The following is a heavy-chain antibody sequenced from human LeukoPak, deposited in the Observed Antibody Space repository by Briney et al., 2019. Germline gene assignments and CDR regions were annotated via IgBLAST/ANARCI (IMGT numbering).Heavy chain of an antibody. CDR3: ARGRYCSSTSCLVPYYYYGMDV. D-gene: IGHD2-2*01. V-gene: IGHV1-8*01. CDR1: GYTFTSYD. Sequence: ASVKVSCKASGYTFTSYDTNWVRQATGQGLEWMGWMNPNSGNTGYAQKFQGRVTMTRNTSISTAYMELSSLRSKDTAVYYCARGRYCSSTSCLVPYYYYGMDVWGQGTTVTVSS. CDR2: MNPNSGNT. J-gene: IGHJ6*02.